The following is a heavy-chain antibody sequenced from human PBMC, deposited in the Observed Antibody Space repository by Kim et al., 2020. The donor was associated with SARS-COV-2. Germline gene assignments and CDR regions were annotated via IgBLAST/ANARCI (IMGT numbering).Heavy chain of an antibody. Sequence: YADSVKGRFTISRDNSKNTLSLQMSSLRAEDTAIYYCTKDVRSAAAASDYWGQGTLVTVSS. D-gene: IGHD6-13*01. J-gene: IGHJ4*02. CDR3: TKDVRSAAAASDY. V-gene: IGHV3-30*02.